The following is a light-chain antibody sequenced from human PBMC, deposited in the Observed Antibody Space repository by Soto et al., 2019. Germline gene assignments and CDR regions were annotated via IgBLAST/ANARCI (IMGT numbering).Light chain of an antibody. CDR2: AAS. J-gene: IGKJ1*01. CDR3: LLDFSYFWA. V-gene: IGKV1-6*01. Sequence: AIQLTQSPSSLSASVGDRVTITCRASQAIRTALGWYQQKPGKAPKLLIYAASTLQGGVPPRFSGSASGTDFTLTISSLQPEDFATYYCLLDFSYFWAFGQGTKVDIK. CDR1: QAIRTA.